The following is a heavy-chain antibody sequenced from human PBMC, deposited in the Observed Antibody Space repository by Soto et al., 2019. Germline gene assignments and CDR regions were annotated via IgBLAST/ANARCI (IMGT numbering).Heavy chain of an antibody. Sequence: SSETLSLTCTVSGGSISNSRYYWAWIHQPPGKGLEWIGSIYHTGNTYYNPSLRSRVTISVDTSKNQFSLKLSSVTAADTAVDYCARVPCPWGQGTLVTVSS. CDR3: ARVPCP. CDR1: GGSISNSRYY. CDR2: IYHTGNT. V-gene: IGHV4-39*07. J-gene: IGHJ5*02.